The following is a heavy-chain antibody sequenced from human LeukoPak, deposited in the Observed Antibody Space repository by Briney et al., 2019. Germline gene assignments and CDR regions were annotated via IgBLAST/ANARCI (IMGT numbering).Heavy chain of an antibody. J-gene: IGHJ3*02. V-gene: IGHV3-30-3*01. D-gene: IGHD3-22*01. CDR1: GFTFSSYA. Sequence: GGSLRLSCAASGFTFSSYAMHWVRQAPGKGLEWVAVISYDGSNKYYADSVKGRFTISRDNSKNTLYLQMNSLRAEDTAVYYCAKDLLSGYYYLNAFDIWGQGTMVTVSS. CDR2: ISYDGSNK. CDR3: AKDLLSGYYYLNAFDI.